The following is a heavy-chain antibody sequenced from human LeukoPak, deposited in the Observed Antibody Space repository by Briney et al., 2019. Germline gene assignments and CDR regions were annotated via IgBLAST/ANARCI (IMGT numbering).Heavy chain of an antibody. CDR2: INAGNGNT. CDR3: AREWAPARRRYYFDC. V-gene: IGHV1-3*01. D-gene: IGHD6-6*01. CDR1: GYTFTSYA. Sequence: ASVKVSCKASGYTFTSYAMHWVRQAPGQRLEWMGWINAGNGNTKYSQKFQGRVTMTRDTSTSIVYMELSSLRSEDTAVYYCAREWAPARRRYYFDCWGQGTLVTVSS. J-gene: IGHJ4*02.